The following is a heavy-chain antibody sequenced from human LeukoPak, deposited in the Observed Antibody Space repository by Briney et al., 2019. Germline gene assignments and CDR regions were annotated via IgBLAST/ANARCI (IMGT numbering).Heavy chain of an antibody. V-gene: IGHV4-59*11. CDR2: MYSRGST. CDR3: AGRGHRYSRD. Sequence: PSETLSLTCTVSGGSIDSHYWGWIRQPPGKGLEWIGYMYSRGSTNYNPSLRSRVTISIDTSKNQFSLILTSLTAADTAVYYCAGRGHRYSRDWGQGILVTVSS. D-gene: IGHD2-15*01. CDR1: GGSIDSHY. J-gene: IGHJ1*01.